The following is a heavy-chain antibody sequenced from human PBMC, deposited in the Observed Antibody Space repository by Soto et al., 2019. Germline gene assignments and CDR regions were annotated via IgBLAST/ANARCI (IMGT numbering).Heavy chain of an antibody. D-gene: IGHD4-17*01. CDR1: GGSISSSSYY. J-gene: IGHJ4*02. CDR3: ATFYGAYVSY. V-gene: IGHV4-39*01. Sequence: QLQLQESGPGLVKPSETLSLTCTVSGGSISSSSYYWGWIRQPPGKGLEWIGSIYYSGSTFYNPSLKSRVTISVDTSKNQFSLQLSSVTAADTAVYYCATFYGAYVSYWGQGTLVTVSS. CDR2: IYYSGST.